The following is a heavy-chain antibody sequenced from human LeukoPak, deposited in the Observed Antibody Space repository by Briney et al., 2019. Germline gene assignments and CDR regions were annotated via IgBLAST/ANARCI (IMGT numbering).Heavy chain of an antibody. CDR3: ARDPYNGYYGDDYYYYMDV. J-gene: IGHJ6*03. V-gene: IGHV3-23*01. Sequence: GGSLRLSCAASGFTFSSYAMHWVRQAPGKGLEWVSAISGSGGSTYYADSVKGRFTISRDNSKNTLYLQMNSLRAEDTAVYYCARDPYNGYYGDDYYYYMDVWGKGTTVTISS. D-gene: IGHD4-17*01. CDR1: GFTFSSYA. CDR2: ISGSGGST.